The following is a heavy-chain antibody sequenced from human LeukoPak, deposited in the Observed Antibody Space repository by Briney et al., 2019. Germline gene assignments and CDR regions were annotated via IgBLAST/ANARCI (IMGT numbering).Heavy chain of an antibody. V-gene: IGHV3-33*01. CDR1: GFTFSSYG. J-gene: IGHJ5*02. D-gene: IGHD5-18*01. Sequence: PGRSLRLFCAASGFTFSSYGMHWVRQAPGKGLEWVAVIWYDGSNKYYADSVKGRFTISRDNSKTTLYLQMNSLRAEDTAVYYCARGGYSYGNNWFDPWGQGTLVTVSS. CDR3: ARGGYSYGNNWFDP. CDR2: IWYDGSNK.